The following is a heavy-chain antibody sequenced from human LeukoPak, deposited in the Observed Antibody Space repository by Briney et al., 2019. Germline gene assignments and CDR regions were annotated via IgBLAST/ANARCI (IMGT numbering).Heavy chain of an antibody. CDR3: ARRGYYSDISGYYYYFDY. V-gene: IGHV4-34*01. CDR2: INHSGST. Sequence: SETLSLTCAVYDGSFSGYYWSWIRQPPGKGLEWIGEINHSGSTNYNPSLKSRVTISVDTSKNQFSLKLSSVTAADTAVYYCARRGYYSDISGYYYYFDYWGQGTLVTVSS. D-gene: IGHD3-22*01. J-gene: IGHJ4*02. CDR1: DGSFSGYY.